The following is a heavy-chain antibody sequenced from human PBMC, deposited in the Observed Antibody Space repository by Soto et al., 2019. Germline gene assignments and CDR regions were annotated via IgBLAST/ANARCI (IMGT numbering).Heavy chain of an antibody. D-gene: IGHD3-16*01. Sequence: EVQLVESGGGLVQPGGSLRLSCAASGFTFSRYEMNWVRQAPGKGLEWISYIHSSGTTIYYADSVKGRFTISRDNAKNSLWLQMSGLSAEDPAVYYCATRWGGGGAFDFWGQGTVVTVSS. J-gene: IGHJ3*01. CDR3: ATRWGGGGAFDF. V-gene: IGHV3-48*03. CDR2: IHSSGTTI. CDR1: GFTFSRYE.